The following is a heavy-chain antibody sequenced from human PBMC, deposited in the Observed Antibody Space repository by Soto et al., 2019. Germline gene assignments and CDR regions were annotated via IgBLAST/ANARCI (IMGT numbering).Heavy chain of an antibody. CDR2: IYYSGST. D-gene: IGHD6-19*01. CDR1: GGSISSYY. V-gene: IGHV4-59*01. J-gene: IGHJ4*02. Sequence: ETLSLTCTVSGGSISSYYWSWIRQPPGKGLEWIGYIYYSGSTSYNPSLKGRVTISVDTSKNQFSLKLSSVTAADTAVFYCARLPGYSSGVFDYWGQGTLVTVSS. CDR3: ARLPGYSSGVFDY.